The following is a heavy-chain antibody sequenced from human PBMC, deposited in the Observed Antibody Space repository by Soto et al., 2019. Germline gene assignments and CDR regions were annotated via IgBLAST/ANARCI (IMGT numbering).Heavy chain of an antibody. CDR2: IIPIFGTA. D-gene: IGHD3-9*01. CDR1: GGTFSSYA. J-gene: IGHJ6*02. V-gene: IGHV1-69*13. CDR3: AREAYDILTGYRTDYYYYYGMDV. Sequence: SVKVSCKASGGTFSSYAISWVRQAPGQGLEWMGGIIPIFGTANYAQKFQGRVTITADESTSTAYMELSSLRSEDTAVYYCAREAYDILTGYRTDYYYYYGMDVWGQGTTVTVS.